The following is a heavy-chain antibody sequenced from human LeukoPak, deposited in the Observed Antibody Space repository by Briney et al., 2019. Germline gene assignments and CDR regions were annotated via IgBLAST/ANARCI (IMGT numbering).Heavy chain of an antibody. V-gene: IGHV4-34*01. Sequence: SETLSLTCAVYGGSFSGYYWSWIRQPPGKGLEWIGEINHSGSTNYNPSLKSRVTISVDTSKNQFSLKLSSVTAADTAVYYCARGRSSSWYYFDYWGQGTLVTVSS. D-gene: IGHD6-13*01. J-gene: IGHJ4*02. CDR1: GGSFSGYY. CDR2: INHSGST. CDR3: ARGRSSSWYYFDY.